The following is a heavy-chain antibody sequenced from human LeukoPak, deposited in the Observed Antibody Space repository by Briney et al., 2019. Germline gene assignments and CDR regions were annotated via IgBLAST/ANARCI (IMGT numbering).Heavy chain of an antibody. Sequence: ASVKVSCKASGYTFTSYGISWVRQAPGQGLEWMGWISAYNGNTNYAQKLQGRVTMTTDTSTSTAYMELRSLRSDDTAVYYCARDSFKVGAHSRDNWFDPWGQGTLVTVSS. V-gene: IGHV1-18*01. CDR1: GYTFTSYG. J-gene: IGHJ5*02. CDR2: ISAYNGNT. CDR3: ARDSFKVGAHSRDNWFDP. D-gene: IGHD1-26*01.